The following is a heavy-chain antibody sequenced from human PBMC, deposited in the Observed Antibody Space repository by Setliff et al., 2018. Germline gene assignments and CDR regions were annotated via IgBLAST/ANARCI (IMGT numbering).Heavy chain of an antibody. V-gene: IGHV4-61*09. CDR1: GASISSGNDF. J-gene: IGHJ4*03. D-gene: IGHD1-1*01. Sequence: SETLSLTCSVSGASISSGNDFWNWIRQPAGRGLEWIGNIYTNGGTDYSPSLRSRVTISLGTSKNQFSLQLTSVTAADTAIYYCARSDDNFQYPDYWGQGTTVTVS. CDR2: IYTNGGT. CDR3: ARSDDNFQYPDY.